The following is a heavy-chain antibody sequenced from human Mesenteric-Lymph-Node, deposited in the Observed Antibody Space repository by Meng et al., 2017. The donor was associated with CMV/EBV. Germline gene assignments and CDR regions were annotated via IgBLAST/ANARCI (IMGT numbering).Heavy chain of an antibody. Sequence: GESLKISCAASGFTFSSYAMSWVRQAPGKGLEWVSAISGSGGSTYYADSVKGRFTISRDNSKNTLYLQMNSLRAEDTAVYYCAWCGSGCRYYYYGMDVWGQGTTVTVSS. CDR3: AWCGSGCRYYYYGMDV. CDR1: GFTFSSYA. V-gene: IGHV3-23*01. D-gene: IGHD6-19*01. CDR2: ISGSGGST. J-gene: IGHJ6*02.